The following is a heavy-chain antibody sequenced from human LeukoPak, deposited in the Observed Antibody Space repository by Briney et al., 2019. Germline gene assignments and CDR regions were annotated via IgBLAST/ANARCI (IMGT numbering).Heavy chain of an antibody. CDR3: AIRRLPGAFDI. J-gene: IGHJ3*02. CDR1: GGSISSHY. V-gene: IGHV4-59*11. CDR2: ISYAGST. Sequence: SETLSLTCTVSGGSISSHYWSWIRQPPGKELEWIGFISYAGSTNYNPSLKSRVTISVDTSKNQFSLKLTSVTAADAAVYYCAIRRLPGAFDIWGQGTMVTVSS. D-gene: IGHD4-11*01.